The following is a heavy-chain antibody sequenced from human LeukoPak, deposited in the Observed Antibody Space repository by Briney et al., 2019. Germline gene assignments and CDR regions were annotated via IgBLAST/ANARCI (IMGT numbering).Heavy chain of an antibody. CDR2: IKQDGSGS. V-gene: IGHV3-7*01. Sequence: GGSLRLSCAASGFTFSSYWMTWVRQAPGKGLEWVANIKQDGSGSYYVDSMKGRFTISRDSAKNSLYLQMNSLRAEDTAVYYCARGVYSSGWYPDYFDYWGQGTLVTVSS. CDR3: ARGVYSSGWYPDYFDY. J-gene: IGHJ4*02. D-gene: IGHD6-19*01. CDR1: GFTFSSYW.